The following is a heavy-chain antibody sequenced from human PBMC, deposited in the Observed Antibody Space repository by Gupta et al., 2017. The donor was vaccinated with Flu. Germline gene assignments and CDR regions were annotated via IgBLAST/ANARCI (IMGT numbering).Heavy chain of an antibody. J-gene: IGHJ4*02. V-gene: IGHV4-39*01. CDR3: ARHGAWNFFLDS. Sequence: QLQLQESGPGLVKPSETLSLNCNVSGGSLSSSTYFWGWIRQPPGKGLEWIGSGYYSGTTYYNPSLNSRVTISVDTSKEQFSLRLRSVTAADTAVYYCARHGAWNFFLDSWGQGTLVTVSS. CDR2: GYYSGTT. CDR1: GGSLSSSTYF. D-gene: IGHD1-7*01.